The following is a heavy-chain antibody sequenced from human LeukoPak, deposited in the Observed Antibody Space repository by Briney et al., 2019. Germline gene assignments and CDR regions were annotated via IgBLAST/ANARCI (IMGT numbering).Heavy chain of an antibody. J-gene: IGHJ5*02. CDR1: GFNFSSYG. D-gene: IGHD2-15*01. Sequence: GASLRLCCAAPGFNFSSYGLHWVRQAPGKGLERVAFIRYVGSNKYYADSVKGRFTISRDNSKNTLYLQMNSLIAEDTAVYYCAKDLCSNWFDPWGPGTLVTVSS. V-gene: IGHV3-30*02. CDR3: AKDLCSNWFDP. CDR2: IRYVGSNK.